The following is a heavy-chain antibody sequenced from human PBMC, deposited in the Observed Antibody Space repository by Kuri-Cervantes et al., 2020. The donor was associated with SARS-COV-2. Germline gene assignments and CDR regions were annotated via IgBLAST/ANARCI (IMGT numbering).Heavy chain of an antibody. CDR1: GFTFSSYA. CDR2: ISYDGSNK. D-gene: IGHD2-2*01. Sequence: GESLKISCAASGFTFSSYAMHWVRQAPGKGLEWVAVISYDGSNKYYADSVKGRFTISRDNSKNTLYLQMNSLRAEDTAVYYCASRYCSSTSCYRTTGKYYFDYWGQGTLVTVSS. J-gene: IGHJ4*02. V-gene: IGHV3-30-3*01. CDR3: ASRYCSSTSCYRTTGKYYFDY.